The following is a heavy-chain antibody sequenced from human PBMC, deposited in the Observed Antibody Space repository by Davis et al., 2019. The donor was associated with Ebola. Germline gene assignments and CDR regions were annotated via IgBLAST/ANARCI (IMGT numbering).Heavy chain of an antibody. D-gene: IGHD3-22*01. J-gene: IGHJ4*02. Sequence: GESLKISCKDSGNSFTSHWIGWVRQMPGKGLDWMGIIYPGDSDTRYSPSFLGQVIFSADKSISTAYLQWSSLKASDTATYYCARAPYYYDVSGFYVDYWGQGTLVTVSS. CDR3: ARAPYYYDVSGFYVDY. CDR1: GNSFTSHW. CDR2: IYPGDSDT. V-gene: IGHV5-51*01.